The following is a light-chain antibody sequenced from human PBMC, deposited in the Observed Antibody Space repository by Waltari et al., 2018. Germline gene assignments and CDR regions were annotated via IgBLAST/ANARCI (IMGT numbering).Light chain of an antibody. J-gene: IGLJ2*01. Sequence: QSALTQPPSASGSPGQSLPISCPGTSRDVGGYNHVSWYQQHPGKAPKLMIYEVSKRPSGVPDRFSGSKSGNTASLTVSGLQAEDEADYYCSSYAGSNNWVFGGGTKLTVL. CDR2: EVS. V-gene: IGLV2-8*01. CDR3: SSYAGSNNWV. CDR1: SRDVGGYNH.